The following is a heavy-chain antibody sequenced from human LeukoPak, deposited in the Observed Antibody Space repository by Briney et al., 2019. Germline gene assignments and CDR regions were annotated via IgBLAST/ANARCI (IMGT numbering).Heavy chain of an antibody. D-gene: IGHD3-9*01. V-gene: IGHV4-34*01. CDR2: INHSGST. CDR3: ARVGGATYYDIPDWFDP. CDR1: GGSFSGYY. J-gene: IGHJ5*02. Sequence: SETLSLTCAVCGGSFSGYYWSWIRQPPGKGLEGIGEINHSGSTNYNPSLKSRVTISVDTSKNQFSLKLSSVTAADTAVYYCARVGGATYYDIPDWFDPWGPGTLVTPSS.